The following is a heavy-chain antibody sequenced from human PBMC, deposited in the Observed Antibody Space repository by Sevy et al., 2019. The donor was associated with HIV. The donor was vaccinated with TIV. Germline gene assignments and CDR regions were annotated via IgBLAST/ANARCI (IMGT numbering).Heavy chain of an antibody. J-gene: IGHJ6*02. D-gene: IGHD3-3*01. Sequence: SETLSLTCTVSGGSISSSSYYWNWIRQPPGKGLEWIGSIYYTGSTYYKPSLKSRVTISKDTSKNQFSLKLTSVTAADTAVYYCARPEGLQLNYAMDVWGQGTTVTDSS. CDR2: IYYTGST. CDR3: ARPEGLQLNYAMDV. V-gene: IGHV4-39*01. CDR1: GGSISSSSYY.